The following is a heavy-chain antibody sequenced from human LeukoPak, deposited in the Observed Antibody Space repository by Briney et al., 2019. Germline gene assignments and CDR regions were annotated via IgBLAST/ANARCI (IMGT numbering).Heavy chain of an antibody. CDR2: INKSGGST. Sequence: PGGSLRLSCAASGFTFSSYAMSWVRQAPGKGLEWVSIINKSGGSTNYADSVKGRFTISRDSSKNTLYLQMNSLRAEDTAVYYCAKDRWIEVASGDWFDPWGQGTLVTVSS. V-gene: IGHV3-23*01. CDR3: AKDRWIEVASGDWFDP. CDR1: GFTFSSYA. J-gene: IGHJ5*02. D-gene: IGHD6-19*01.